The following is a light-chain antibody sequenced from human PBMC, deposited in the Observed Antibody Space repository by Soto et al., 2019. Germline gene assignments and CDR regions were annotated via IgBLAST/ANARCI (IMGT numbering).Light chain of an antibody. J-gene: IGKJ4*01. CDR3: QQYDAWPLT. CDR1: QYIGSA. CDR2: DAS. V-gene: IGKV3-15*01. Sequence: EVVLTQSPATLSVSPGDRATLSCRASQYIGSAVAWYHQRSGQAPRLLIFDASIRVPTTPARFSGSWSGTEFTLTINSLQSEDFAVYYCQQYDAWPLTFGGGTKVDIK.